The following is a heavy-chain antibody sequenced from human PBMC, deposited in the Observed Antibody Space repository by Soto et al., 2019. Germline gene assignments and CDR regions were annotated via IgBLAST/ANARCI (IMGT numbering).Heavy chain of an antibody. D-gene: IGHD2-2*01. CDR3: ARGNIVVVPAAIGDYYFDY. V-gene: IGHV4-34*01. CDR1: GGSFSGYY. J-gene: IGHJ4*02. Sequence: SETLSLTCAVYGGSFSGYYWSWIRQPPGKGLEWIGEINHSGSTNYNPSLKSRVTISVDTSKNQFSLKLSSVTAADTAVYYCARGNIVVVPAAIGDYYFDYWGQGTLVTVSS. CDR2: INHSGST.